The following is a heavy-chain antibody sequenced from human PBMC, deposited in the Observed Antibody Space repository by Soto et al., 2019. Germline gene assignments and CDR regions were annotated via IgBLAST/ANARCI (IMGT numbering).Heavy chain of an antibody. V-gene: IGHV4-30-4*01. Sequence: LSLTCTVSGDSISNDNYYWSWIRQPPGKGLEWIGHIYHSGSTYQNPSLKSRLTISITPSKKQFSLNLISVTAADTAVYYCARAGGSVGFDYWGQGTLVTVSS. CDR1: GDSISNDNYY. J-gene: IGHJ4*02. CDR2: IYHSGST. CDR3: ARAGGSVGFDY. D-gene: IGHD3-10*01.